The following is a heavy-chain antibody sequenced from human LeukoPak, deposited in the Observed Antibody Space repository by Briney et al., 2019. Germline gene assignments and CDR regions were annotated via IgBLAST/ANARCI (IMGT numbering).Heavy chain of an antibody. D-gene: IGHD5-24*01. Sequence: SETLSLTCTVSGGSISSSSYYWGWIRQPPGKGLEWIGSIYYNGSTYYNPSLKSRVTISVDTSKNQFSLKLSSVTAADTAVYYCARVEKATTDAFDIWGQGTMVTVSS. CDR3: ARVEKATTDAFDI. CDR2: IYYNGST. V-gene: IGHV4-39*01. J-gene: IGHJ3*02. CDR1: GGSISSSSYY.